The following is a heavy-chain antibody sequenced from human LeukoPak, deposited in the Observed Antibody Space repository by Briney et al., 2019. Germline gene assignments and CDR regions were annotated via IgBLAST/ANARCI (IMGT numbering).Heavy chain of an antibody. V-gene: IGHV3-30*02. CDR1: GFTFSNYG. CDR2: IRYDGSNK. J-gene: IGHJ4*02. D-gene: IGHD1-20*01. Sequence: GGSLRLSCAASGFTFSNYGMHWVRQAPGKGLEWVAFIRYDGSNKYYADSVKGRFTISRDNSKNTLYLQMNSLRAEDTAVYYCAKIHDGITGTTSDYWGQGTLVTVSS. CDR3: AKIHDGITGTTSDY.